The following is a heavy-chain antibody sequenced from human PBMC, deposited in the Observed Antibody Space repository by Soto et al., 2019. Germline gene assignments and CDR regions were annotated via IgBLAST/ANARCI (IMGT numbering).Heavy chain of an antibody. V-gene: IGHV1-46*01. J-gene: IGHJ4*02. D-gene: IGHD3-10*01. Sequence: HVQLVQSGAEVKKPGASVKVSCKASGYTFTSYYMHWVRQAPGQGLEWMGIINPSGGSTSYAQKFQGRVTMTRDTSTSTVYMELSSLRSEDTAVYYCARDRGEMATIFLFDYWGQGTLVTVSS. CDR3: ARDRGEMATIFLFDY. CDR1: GYTFTSYY. CDR2: INPSGGST.